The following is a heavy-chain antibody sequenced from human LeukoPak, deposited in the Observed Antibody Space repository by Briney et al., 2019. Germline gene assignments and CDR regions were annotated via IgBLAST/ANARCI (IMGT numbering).Heavy chain of an antibody. CDR3: ARGKLRYSGYEYYFDY. Sequence: GGSLRLSCAASGFTFSIYWMSWVRQAPGKGLEWVANIKQDGSEKYYVDSVKGRFTISRDNAKNSLYLQMNSLRAEDTAVYYCARGKLRYSGYEYYFDYWGQGTLVTVSS. CDR2: IKQDGSEK. CDR1: GFTFSIYW. D-gene: IGHD5-12*01. V-gene: IGHV3-7*01. J-gene: IGHJ4*02.